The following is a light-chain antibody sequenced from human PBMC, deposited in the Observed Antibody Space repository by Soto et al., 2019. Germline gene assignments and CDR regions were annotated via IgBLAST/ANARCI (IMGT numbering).Light chain of an antibody. Sequence: EIVLTQSPATLSLSPGKRATLSCRASQSVSSYLAWYQQKPGQAPRLLIYNASNRATGIPDRFSGSGSGTDFSLTISSLEPEDFAVYYCQQRSNWPGTFGQGTKVDI. CDR2: NAS. J-gene: IGKJ1*01. CDR3: QQRSNWPGT. V-gene: IGKV3-11*01. CDR1: QSVSSY.